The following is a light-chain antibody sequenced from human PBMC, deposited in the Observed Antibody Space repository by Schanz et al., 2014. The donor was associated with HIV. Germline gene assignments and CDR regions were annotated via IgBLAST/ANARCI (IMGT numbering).Light chain of an antibody. CDR3: SSYTSSNTWL. V-gene: IGLV2-14*01. Sequence: QSVLTQPASVSGSPGQSITISCTGTSSDVGGYNYVSWYQQHPGKAPKLMIYDVSNRPSGVSNRFSGSKSGNTASLTISGLQAEDEADYYCSSYTSSNTWLFGGGTKLTV. CDR1: SSDVGGYNY. CDR2: DVS. J-gene: IGLJ3*02.